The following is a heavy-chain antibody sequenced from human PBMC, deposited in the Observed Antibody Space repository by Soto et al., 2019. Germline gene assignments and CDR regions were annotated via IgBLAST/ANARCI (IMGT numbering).Heavy chain of an antibody. J-gene: IGHJ6*02. CDR1: GFTFKDYY. D-gene: IGHD1-1*01. CDR2: ITPTSSYT. Sequence: ESGGGLVEPGRSLRLSCAASGFTFKDYYMNWVRQAPGKGLDWLSYITPTSSYTNYGDSVTGRFTISRDNAKNSLSLQLNSLRGEDTAVYYCARGGKGTIRGRINNMDGWGQVTTVTVSS. V-gene: IGHV3-11*06. CDR3: ARGGKGTIRGRINNMDG.